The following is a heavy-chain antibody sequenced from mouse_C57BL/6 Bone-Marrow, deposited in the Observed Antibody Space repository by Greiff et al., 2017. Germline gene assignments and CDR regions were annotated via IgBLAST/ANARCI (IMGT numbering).Heavy chain of an antibody. D-gene: IGHD1-1*01. CDR2: IHPNSGST. V-gene: IGHV1-64*01. CDR1: GYTFTSYW. CDR3: ARGRYYYGSSRYYFDY. Sequence: VQPQQPGAELVKPGASVKLSCKASGYTFTSYWMHWVKQRPGQGLEWIGMIHPNSGSTNYNEKFKSKATLTVDKSSSTAYMQLSSLTSEDSAVYYCARGRYYYGSSRYYFDYWGQGTTLTGSS. J-gene: IGHJ2*01.